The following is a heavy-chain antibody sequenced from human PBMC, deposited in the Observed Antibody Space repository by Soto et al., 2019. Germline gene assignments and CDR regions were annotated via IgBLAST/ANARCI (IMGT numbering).Heavy chain of an antibody. D-gene: IGHD1-26*01. CDR2: IYYTGTTT. J-gene: IGHJ4*02. CDR1: GGSISSYY. V-gene: IGHV4-59*08. Sequence: SETLSLTCTVSGGSISSYYWTWIRQPPGKGLEWMAYIYYTGTTTNYNPSLKSRVTLSVDTSKNQFSLKLSSVTAADTAVYYCARLGGSYAVPHFDYWGQGTLVTVSS. CDR3: ARLGGSYAVPHFDY.